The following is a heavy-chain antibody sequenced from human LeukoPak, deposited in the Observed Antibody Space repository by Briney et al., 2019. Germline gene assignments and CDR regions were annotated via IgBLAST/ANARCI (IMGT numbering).Heavy chain of an antibody. D-gene: IGHD3-9*01. Sequence: ASVKVSCKASGYTFTSYGITWVRQAPGQGLEWMGWISAYNGNTNYAQKLQGRVTMTTDTSTSTAYMELRSLRSDDTAVYYCARDTKLRYFDWPLADIWGQGTMVTVSS. CDR2: ISAYNGNT. V-gene: IGHV1-18*01. CDR3: ARDTKLRYFDWPLADI. J-gene: IGHJ3*02. CDR1: GYTFTSYG.